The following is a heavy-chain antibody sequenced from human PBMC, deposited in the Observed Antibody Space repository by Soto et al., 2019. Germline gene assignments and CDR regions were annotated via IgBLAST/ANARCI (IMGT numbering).Heavy chain of an antibody. CDR1: LGSISSSRYY. CDR2: LSYSGVT. D-gene: IGHD2-2*01. J-gene: IGHJ4*02. CDR3: ARQATLLAAAPGRY. Sequence: QLLLQESGPGLVKPSETLSLNCSVSLGSISSSRYYWAWIRQPPGKGREWIGTLSYSGVTYYNSSLKSRVTISADTSETQFSLNLSSVTASDTAIYYCARQATLLAAAPGRYWGQGILVTVSS. V-gene: IGHV4-39*01.